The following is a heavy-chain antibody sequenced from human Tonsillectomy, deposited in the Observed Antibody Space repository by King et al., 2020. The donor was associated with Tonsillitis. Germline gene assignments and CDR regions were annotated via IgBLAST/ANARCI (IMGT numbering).Heavy chain of an antibody. V-gene: IGHV3-48*03. CDR3: AGERIAAAADDAFDS. Sequence: QLVQSGGGLVQPGGSLRLSCAASGFTFSSYEMNWVRQAPGKGLEWVSYISSSGSTIYYADSVKGRFTISRDNAKNSLYLQMNSLRAEDTAVYYCAGERIAAAADDAFDSWGQGTMVTVSS. CDR2: ISSSGSTI. J-gene: IGHJ3*02. CDR1: GFTFSSYE. D-gene: IGHD6-13*01.